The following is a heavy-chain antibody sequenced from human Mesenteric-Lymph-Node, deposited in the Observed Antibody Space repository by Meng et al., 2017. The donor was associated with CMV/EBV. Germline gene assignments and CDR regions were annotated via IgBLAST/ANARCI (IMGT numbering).Heavy chain of an antibody. Sequence: GESLKISCAASGFTFSSYSMNWVRQAPGEGLEWVSGINWNGDSTSYADSVKGRFTISRDNAKNALYLQMNSLRAEDTALYHCARAIDSYLLRAFDIWGQGTMVTVSS. D-gene: IGHD3-10*01. V-gene: IGHV3-20*01. J-gene: IGHJ3*02. CDR1: GFTFSSYS. CDR2: INWNGDST. CDR3: ARAIDSYLLRAFDI.